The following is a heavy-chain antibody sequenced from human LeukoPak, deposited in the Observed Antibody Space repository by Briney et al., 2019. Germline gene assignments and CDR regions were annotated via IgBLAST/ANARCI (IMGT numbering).Heavy chain of an antibody. CDR1: GFTVATKY. CDR2: LYSGDTT. CDR3: ARVGDHFHWYLDL. V-gene: IGHV3-53*01. J-gene: IGHJ2*01. Sequence: GGSLTLSCEASGFTVATKYMNWVRPAPGKGLEWASILYSGDTTYYSDSVKGRFTVSRDSSKNTLYLHINSLRAEDTAVYYCARVGDHFHWYLDLWGRGALVTASS. D-gene: IGHD3-3*02.